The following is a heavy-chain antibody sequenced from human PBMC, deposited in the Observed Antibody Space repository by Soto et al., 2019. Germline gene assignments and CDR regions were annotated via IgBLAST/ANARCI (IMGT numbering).Heavy chain of an antibody. Sequence: EVQLVETGGGLIQPGGSLRLSCAASGFTVSSNYMSWVRQAPGKGLEWVSVIYSGGSTYYADSVKGRFTISIDNSKNTLYLQMNSLRAGDTAVYYCARGQHLVDYNYGMDVWGQGTTVTVAS. CDR2: IYSGGST. CDR3: ARGQHLVDYNYGMDV. J-gene: IGHJ6*02. V-gene: IGHV3-53*02. CDR1: GFTVSSNY. D-gene: IGHD6-13*01.